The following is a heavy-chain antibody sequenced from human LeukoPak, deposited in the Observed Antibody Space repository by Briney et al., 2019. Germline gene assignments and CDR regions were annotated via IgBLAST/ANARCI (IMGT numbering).Heavy chain of an antibody. CDR3: ARDQRIAAAEYFDY. Sequence: GGSLRLSCAASGFTFSSYWMSWVRQAPGKGLEWVANIKQDGSEKYYVDSVKGRFTISRDNAKNSLYLQMNSLRAEDTAVYYCARDQRIAAAEYFDYWGQGTLVTVSS. V-gene: IGHV3-7*01. J-gene: IGHJ4*02. CDR1: GFTFSSYW. D-gene: IGHD6-13*01. CDR2: IKQDGSEK.